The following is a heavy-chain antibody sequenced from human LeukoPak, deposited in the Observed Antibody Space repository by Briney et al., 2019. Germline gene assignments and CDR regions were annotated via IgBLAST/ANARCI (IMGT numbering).Heavy chain of an antibody. V-gene: IGHV4-34*01. D-gene: IGHD3-16*01. CDR3: ARGGGAYFQDV. Sequence: SETLSLTCAVYVGSFNGYYWSWIRQPPGRGLEWIGEVNHSGGTNYNLSLKSRVTISVDTSKNQFSLKLSSVTAADTAVYYCARGGGAYFQDVWGKGTTVTVSS. CDR1: VGSFNGYY. CDR2: VNHSGGT. J-gene: IGHJ6*04.